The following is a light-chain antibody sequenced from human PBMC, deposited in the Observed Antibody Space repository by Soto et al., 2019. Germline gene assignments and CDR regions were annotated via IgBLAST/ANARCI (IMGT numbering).Light chain of an antibody. V-gene: IGLV2-14*01. Sequence: QSALTKPASVSVSPGQSITISCTGTSSDVGAYNYVSWYQHHPGKVPKLLIYEVTNRPSGVSDRFSGSKSGNTASLTISGLQAEDEADYYCSSKRDSSTLFVFGPGTKVTVL. CDR1: SSDVGAYNY. CDR3: SSKRDSSTLFV. CDR2: EVT. J-gene: IGLJ1*01.